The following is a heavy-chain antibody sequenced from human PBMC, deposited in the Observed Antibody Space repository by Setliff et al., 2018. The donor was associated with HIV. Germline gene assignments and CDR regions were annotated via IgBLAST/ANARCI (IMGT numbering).Heavy chain of an antibody. CDR1: GGTVSSYA. CDR2: IIPIFGPA. V-gene: IGHV1-69*05. CDR3: ARARRMALHPGPGGYSSSSVGLDY. D-gene: IGHD6-6*01. Sequence: SVKVSCKASGGTVSSYAINWVRQAPGQGLEWMGGIIPIFGPANYAQKFQDRVTITTDESTSTAYMELSSLRSEDTAVYYCARARRMALHPGPGGYSSSSVGLDYWGQGTLVTVSS. J-gene: IGHJ4*02.